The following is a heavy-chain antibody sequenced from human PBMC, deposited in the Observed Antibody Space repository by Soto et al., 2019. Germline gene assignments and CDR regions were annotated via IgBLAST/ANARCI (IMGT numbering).Heavy chain of an antibody. Sequence: QVQLQQWGAGLLKPSETLSLTCAVYGGSFSGYYWSWIRQPPGKGLEWIGEINHSGSTNYNPSLKSRVTIPVDXXQXQXXLKLSSVTAADTAVYYCARGRGVLLWFGNLNWFDPWGQGTLVTVSS. CDR3: ARGRGVLLWFGNLNWFDP. V-gene: IGHV4-34*01. CDR1: GGSFSGYY. J-gene: IGHJ5*02. D-gene: IGHD3-10*01. CDR2: INHSGST.